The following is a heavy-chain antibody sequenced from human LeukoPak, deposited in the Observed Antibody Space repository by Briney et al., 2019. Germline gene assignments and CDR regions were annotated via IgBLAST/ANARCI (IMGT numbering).Heavy chain of an antibody. CDR3: AKNQGQWLVPVDY. D-gene: IGHD6-19*01. CDR1: GFTFRSYA. Sequence: GGPLRLSCVASGFTFRSYAMNWVRQAPGKGLEWVSSMSGSGGSTYYADSVKGRFTISRDNSKNTLYLQMNNLRAEDTALYYCAKNQGQWLVPVDYWGQGTLVTVSS. CDR2: MSGSGGST. J-gene: IGHJ4*02. V-gene: IGHV3-23*01.